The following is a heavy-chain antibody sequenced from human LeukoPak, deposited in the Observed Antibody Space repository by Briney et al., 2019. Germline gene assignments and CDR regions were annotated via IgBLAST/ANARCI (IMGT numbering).Heavy chain of an antibody. CDR3: ARDGFFGSGIVGAFDI. CDR1: GYTFNSYG. Sequence: ASVKVSCAASGYTFNSYGITWVRQAPGQGLEWMGWISAYNGNTNYAQKFQGRVTMTTDTSTSTAYMELRSLRFDDTAVYYCARDGFFGSGIVGAFDIWGQGTMVTVSS. J-gene: IGHJ3*02. CDR2: ISAYNGNT. D-gene: IGHD3-10*01. V-gene: IGHV1-18*01.